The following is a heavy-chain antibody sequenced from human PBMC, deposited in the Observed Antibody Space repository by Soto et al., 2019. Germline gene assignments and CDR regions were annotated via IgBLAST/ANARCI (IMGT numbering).Heavy chain of an antibody. CDR2: IWYDGSNK. V-gene: IGHV3-33*01. CDR3: ARDRDTAMTNFDY. Sequence: QVQLVESGGGVVQPGRSLRLSCAASGFTFSSYGMHWVRQAPGKGLEWVAVIWYDGSNKYYADSVKGQFTISRDNSQNTLYLQMNSLGAEHTAMYYCARDRDTAMTNFDYWGQGTLVTVSS. CDR1: GFTFSSYG. D-gene: IGHD5-18*01. J-gene: IGHJ4*02.